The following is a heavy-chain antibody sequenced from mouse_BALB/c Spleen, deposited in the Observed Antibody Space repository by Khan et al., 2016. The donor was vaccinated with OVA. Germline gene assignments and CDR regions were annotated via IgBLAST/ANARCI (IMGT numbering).Heavy chain of an antibody. D-gene: IGHD4-1*01. CDR2: IDPANGNT. Sequence: VQLKESGAELVKPGASVKLSCTASGFNIKDTYMHWVKQRPEQGLEWIGRIDPANGNTKYDPKFQGKATITADTSSNTAYLQLSSLTSEDTAVYYCARDYWDVFAYWGQGTLVIVSA. CDR1: GFNIKDTY. J-gene: IGHJ3*01. V-gene: IGHV14-3*02. CDR3: ARDYWDVFAY.